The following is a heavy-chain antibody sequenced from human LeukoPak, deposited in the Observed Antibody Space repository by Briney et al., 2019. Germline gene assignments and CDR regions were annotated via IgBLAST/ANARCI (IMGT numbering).Heavy chain of an antibody. CDR2: ISGSGGST. J-gene: IGHJ4*02. CDR1: GFTFSSYA. V-gene: IGHV3-23*01. Sequence: GGSLRLSCAASGFTFSSYAMRWVRQAPGKGLEWVSAISGSGGSTYYADSVKGRFTISRDNAKNSLYLQMNSLRAEDTAVYYCARFREEEVVVAATHPPQFDYWGQGTLVTVSS. D-gene: IGHD2-15*01. CDR3: ARFREEEVVVAATHPPQFDY.